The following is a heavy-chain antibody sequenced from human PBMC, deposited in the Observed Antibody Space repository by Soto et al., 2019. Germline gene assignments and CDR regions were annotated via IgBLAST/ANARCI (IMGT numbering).Heavy chain of an antibody. D-gene: IGHD3-10*01. CDR1: GGSISSYY. Sequence: SETLSLTCTVSGGSISSYYWSWIRQPPGKGLEWIGYIYYSGSTNYNPSLKSRVTISVDTSKNQFSLKLSSVTAADTAVYYCAREGYYGSGSSHFDYWGQGTLVTVSS. CDR3: AREGYYGSGSSHFDY. CDR2: IYYSGST. J-gene: IGHJ4*02. V-gene: IGHV4-59*01.